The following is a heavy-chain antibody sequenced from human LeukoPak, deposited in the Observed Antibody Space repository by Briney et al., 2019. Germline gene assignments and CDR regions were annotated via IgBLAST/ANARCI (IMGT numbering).Heavy chain of an antibody. D-gene: IGHD5/OR15-5a*01. J-gene: IGHJ4*02. CDR1: GYTFTGYY. CDR2: INPNSGGT. CDR3: ARALYDSAVYFDY. Sequence: GASVKVSCKASGYTFTGYYMLWVRQAPGQGLEWMGWINPNSGGTNYAQKFQGWVTMTRDTSISTAYMELSRLRSDDTAVYYCARALYDSAVYFDYWGQGTLVTVSS. V-gene: IGHV1-2*04.